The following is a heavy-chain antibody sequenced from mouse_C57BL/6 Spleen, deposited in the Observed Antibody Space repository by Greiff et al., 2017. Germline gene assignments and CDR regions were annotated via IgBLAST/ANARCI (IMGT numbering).Heavy chain of an antibody. Sequence: EVQLQQSGGGLVKPGGSLKLSCAASGFTFSDYGMHWVRQAPEKGLEWVAYISSGSSTIYYADTVKGRFTISRDNAKNTLFLQMTSLRSEDTAMYYCASNWDGYFDVWGTGTTVTVSS. CDR3: ASNWDGYFDV. D-gene: IGHD4-1*01. CDR2: ISSGSSTI. J-gene: IGHJ1*03. CDR1: GFTFSDYG. V-gene: IGHV5-17*01.